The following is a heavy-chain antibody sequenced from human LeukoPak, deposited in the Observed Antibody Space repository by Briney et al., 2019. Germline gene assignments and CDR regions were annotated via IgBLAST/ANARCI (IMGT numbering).Heavy chain of an antibody. CDR2: IWYDGSNK. V-gene: IGHV3-33*01. J-gene: IGHJ4*02. CDR1: GFTFSSYG. CDR3: ARDSNAYSYGLDY. D-gene: IGHD5-18*01. Sequence: GGSLRLSCAASGFTFSSYGMHWVRQAPGKGLEGVAVIWYDGSNKYYADSVKGRFTTSRDNSKNTLYLQMNSLRAEDTAVYYCARDSNAYSYGLDYWGEGTLVTVSS.